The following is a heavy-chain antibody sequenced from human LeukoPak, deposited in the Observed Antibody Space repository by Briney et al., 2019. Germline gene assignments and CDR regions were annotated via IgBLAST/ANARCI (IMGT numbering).Heavy chain of an antibody. J-gene: IGHJ4*02. Sequence: ASVKVSCKASGYTPIRYYMHWVRHAPGQELEWLGWSNPNSGDTHYAQKFQGRVTMTRDTSINTSYMELSSLKSDDTAVYFCAREAVYWSRTSCHLDYWGQGTLVTVSS. D-gene: IGHD2-2*01. V-gene: IGHV1-2*02. CDR2: SNPNSGDT. CDR1: GYTPIRYY. CDR3: AREAVYWSRTSCHLDY.